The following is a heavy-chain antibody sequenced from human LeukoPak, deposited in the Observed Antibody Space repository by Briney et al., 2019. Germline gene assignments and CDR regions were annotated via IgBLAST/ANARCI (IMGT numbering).Heavy chain of an antibody. CDR2: INSDGTST. CDR3: AREGSSYSMDV. J-gene: IGHJ6*02. CDR1: AFIFSSYW. V-gene: IGHV3-74*01. Sequence: GGSLRLSCAASAFIFSSYWMYWVRQAPGKGLVWVSRINSDGTSTTYADSVKGRFTISRDNAKNTLHLQMNSLRAEDTAVYYCAREGSSYSMDVWGQGTTVTVSS.